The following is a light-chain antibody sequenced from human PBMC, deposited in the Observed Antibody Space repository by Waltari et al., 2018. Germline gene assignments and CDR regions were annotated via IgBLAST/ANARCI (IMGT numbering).Light chain of an antibody. CDR3: QVLDTSSDVVV. V-gene: IGLV3-21*02. CDR1: NIGSKS. J-gene: IGLJ2*01. Sequence: SYVLTQPPSVSVAPGQTARITCGGNNIGSKSVHWDQQKSGQAPVLVVCDDSDRPSGVPERFSGSNSGNTATLTISRVEAGDEADYYCQVLDTSSDVVVFGGGTKLTVL. CDR2: DDS.